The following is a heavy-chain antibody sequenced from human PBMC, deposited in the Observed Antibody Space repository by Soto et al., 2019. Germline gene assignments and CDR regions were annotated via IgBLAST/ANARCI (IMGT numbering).Heavy chain of an antibody. CDR1: GFPFSSYS. D-gene: IGHD5-12*01. J-gene: IGHJ4*02. Sequence: PGGSLRLSCVASGFPFSSYSMNWVRQAPGKGLEWVSYISSSSSTIYYADSVKGRFTISRDNAKNSLYLQMNSLRDEDTAVYYCASKVVATIVPEQHWGQGTLVTVSS. CDR2: ISSSSSTI. V-gene: IGHV3-48*02. CDR3: ASKVVATIVPEQH.